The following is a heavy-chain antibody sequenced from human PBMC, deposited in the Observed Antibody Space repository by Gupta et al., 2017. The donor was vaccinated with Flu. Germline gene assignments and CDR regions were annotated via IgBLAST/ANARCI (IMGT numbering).Heavy chain of an antibody. J-gene: IGHJ4*02. CDR3: ARGKRALLPPLQYRLERGYYFDY. CDR2: INHSGST. D-gene: IGHD1-1*01. V-gene: IGHV4-34*01. Sequence: RQPPGKGLEWIGEINHSGSTNYNPSLKSRVTISVDTSKNQFSLKLSSVTAADTAVYYCARGKRALLPPLQYRLERGYYFDYWGQGTLVTVSS.